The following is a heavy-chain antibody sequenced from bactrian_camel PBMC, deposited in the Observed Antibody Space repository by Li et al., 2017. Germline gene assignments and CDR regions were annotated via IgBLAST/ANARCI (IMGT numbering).Heavy chain of an antibody. CDR3: AARPINTRDCVAGGTAEFGY. J-gene: IGHJ6*01. CDR2: IYRDGKNT. V-gene: IGHV3S6*01. CDR1: GFTFSDYE. Sequence: HVQLVESGGDLVRPGGSLRLSCAASGFTFSDYEMTWVRQAPGKGLEWVATIYRDGKNTYYADSVKGRFTISRDNARNTLYLQMNDLQPEDTARYYCAARPINTRDCVAGGTAEFGYWGQGTQVTVS. D-gene: IGHD1*01.